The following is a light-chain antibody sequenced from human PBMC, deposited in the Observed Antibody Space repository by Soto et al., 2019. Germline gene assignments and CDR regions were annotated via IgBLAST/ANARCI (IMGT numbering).Light chain of an antibody. J-gene: IGLJ1*01. CDR3: SSYTSSTPYV. Sequence: QSVLTQPASVSGYPGQSITISCTGRSSDVGGYNYVSWYQQHPGKAPKFMIYEVSRRPSGVSNRFSGSKSGNTASLTVSGLQAEDEADYYCSSYTSSTPYVFGTGTRSPS. V-gene: IGLV2-14*01. CDR2: EVS. CDR1: SSDVGGYNY.